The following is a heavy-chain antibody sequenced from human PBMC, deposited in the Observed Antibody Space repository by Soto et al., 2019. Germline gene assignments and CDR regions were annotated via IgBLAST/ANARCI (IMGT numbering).Heavy chain of an antibody. D-gene: IGHD3-3*01. J-gene: IGHJ5*02. CDR2: IYYRGST. CDR1: GGSISSSSYY. CDR3: ARVRFLEWFPPTNWFDP. Sequence: SETLSLTCTVSGGSISSSSYYWGWIRQPPGKGLEWIGSIYYRGSTYYNPSLKSRVTISVDTSKNHFSLKLSSVTAADTAVYYCARVRFLEWFPPTNWFDPWGQGTLVTVSS. V-gene: IGHV4-39*02.